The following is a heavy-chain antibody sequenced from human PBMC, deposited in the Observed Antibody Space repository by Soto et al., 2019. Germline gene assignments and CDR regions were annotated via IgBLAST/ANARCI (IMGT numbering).Heavy chain of an antibody. CDR2: ISGSGGST. J-gene: IGHJ4*02. CDR1: GFTFSSYA. D-gene: IGHD6-19*01. Sequence: VQLLESGGGLVQPGGSLRLSCAASGFTFSSYAMSWVRQAPGKGLEWVSAISGSGGSTYYADSVKGRFTISRDNSKNTLYLQMNSLRAEDTAVYYCAKDNGSGWFPPDCFDHWGQGTLVTVSS. V-gene: IGHV3-23*01. CDR3: AKDNGSGWFPPDCFDH.